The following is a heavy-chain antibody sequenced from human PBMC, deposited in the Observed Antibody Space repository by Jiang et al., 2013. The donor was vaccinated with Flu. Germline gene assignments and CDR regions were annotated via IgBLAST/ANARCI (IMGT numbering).Heavy chain of an antibody. CDR2: ISSSGSTI. CDR3: ARESRGSSWNRWFDP. V-gene: IGHV3-48*03. D-gene: IGHD6-13*01. Sequence: VQLVESGGGLVQPGGSLRLSCAASGFTFSSYEMNWVRQAPGKGLEWVSYISSSGSTIYYADSVKGRFTISRDNAKNSLYLQMNSLRAEDTAVYYCARESRGSSWNRWFDPWGQGTLVTVSS. CDR1: GFTFSSYE. J-gene: IGHJ5*02.